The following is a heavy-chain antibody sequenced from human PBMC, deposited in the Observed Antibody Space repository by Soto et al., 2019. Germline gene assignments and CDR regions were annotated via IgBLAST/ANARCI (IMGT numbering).Heavy chain of an antibody. Sequence: QVQLVESGGGVVQPGRSLRLSCTASGFSVSTHVIHWVRQAPGKGLEWVAVLWYDGSREYYAESVKGLFTISRDNSKNTMYLQMNSLRAEHTAVYYCARVPRYDTWYFDYWGQGTLATVSS. D-gene: IGHD3-22*01. CDR1: GFSVSTHV. CDR2: LWYDGSRE. V-gene: IGHV3-33*01. J-gene: IGHJ4*02. CDR3: ARVPRYDTWYFDY.